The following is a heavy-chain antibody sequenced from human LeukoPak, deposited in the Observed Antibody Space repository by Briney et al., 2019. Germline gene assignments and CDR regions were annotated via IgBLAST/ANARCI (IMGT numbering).Heavy chain of an antibody. V-gene: IGHV4-4*07. CDR3: TRAWQQLAYGFDI. CDR1: GGSISSYY. J-gene: IGHJ3*02. D-gene: IGHD6-13*01. Sequence: KPSETLSLTCPVPGGSISSYYWIWIRQPAGKGLEWIGRIYTSGNTKYNPSLKSRVTMSVDTSKNQFSLKLTSVTAADTAMYYCTRAWQQLAYGFDIWGQGTMVTVSS. CDR2: IYTSGNT.